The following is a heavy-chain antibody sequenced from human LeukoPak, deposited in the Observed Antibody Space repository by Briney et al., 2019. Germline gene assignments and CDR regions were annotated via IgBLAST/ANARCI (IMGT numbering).Heavy chain of an antibody. V-gene: IGHV4-59*01. CDR2: IYYSGST. Sequence: PSETLSLACTVSGGSISSYYWSWIRQPPGKGLEWIGYIYYSGSTNYNPSLKSRVTISVDTSKNQFSLKLSSVTAADTAVYYCARGSHYYYYYMDVWGKGTTVTVSS. J-gene: IGHJ6*03. CDR3: ARGSHYYYYYMDV. CDR1: GGSISSYY.